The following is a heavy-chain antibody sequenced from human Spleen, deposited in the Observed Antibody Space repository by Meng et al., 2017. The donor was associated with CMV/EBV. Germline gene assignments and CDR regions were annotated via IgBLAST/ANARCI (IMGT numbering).Heavy chain of an antibody. J-gene: IGHJ4*02. CDR3: AKVLRDGYNSFDY. D-gene: IGHD5-24*01. V-gene: IGHV3-43*01. CDR1: GFTFDDYP. CDR2: ISWDGVYT. Sequence: LSLTCAASGFTFDDYPMHWVRQPPGKGLEWVSHISWDGVYTYYADSVKGRFTISRDNSKNSLYLQMNSLRNEDTAFYYCAKVLRDGYNSFDYWGQGTLVTVSS.